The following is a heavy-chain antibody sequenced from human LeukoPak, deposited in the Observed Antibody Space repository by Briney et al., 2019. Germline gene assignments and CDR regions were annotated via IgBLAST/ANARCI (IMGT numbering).Heavy chain of an antibody. Sequence: ASVKVSCKASGYTFTGYYIHWVRQAPGQALEWMAWINPDSGGTSYAQKFQGRVTVTRDTSISTAYRVLSRLRSDDTAVYYGTRGPIVTSDWGQGTLVTVSS. CDR3: TRGPIVTSD. V-gene: IGHV1-2*02. J-gene: IGHJ4*02. D-gene: IGHD3-10*01. CDR1: GYTFTGYY. CDR2: INPDSGGT.